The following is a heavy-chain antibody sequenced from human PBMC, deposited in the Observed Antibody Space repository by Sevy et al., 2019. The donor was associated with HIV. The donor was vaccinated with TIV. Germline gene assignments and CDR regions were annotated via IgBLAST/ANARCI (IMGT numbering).Heavy chain of an antibody. Sequence: GGSLRLSCAASGFTFSDYYMSWIRQAPGKGLEWVSYFGSGSSYTNYAYSVKGRFTISRDNVKNSLYLQLHSLSAEDTAIYYCARDRRNYGGQYFDYWGQGTPVTVSS. CDR1: GFTFSDYY. V-gene: IGHV3-11*06. CDR2: FGSGSSYT. J-gene: IGHJ4*02. D-gene: IGHD4-17*01. CDR3: ARDRRNYGGQYFDY.